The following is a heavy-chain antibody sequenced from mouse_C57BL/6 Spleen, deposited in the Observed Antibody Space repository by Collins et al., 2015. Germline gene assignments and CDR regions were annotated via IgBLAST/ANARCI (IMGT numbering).Heavy chain of an antibody. D-gene: IGHD2-1*01. V-gene: IGHV1-26*01. CDR2: VNPNSGGT. CDR3: TRGNGNYAIVY. CDR1: GYTFTDYY. J-gene: IGHJ3*01. Sequence: LQPSGPELVKPGASVKISCKASGYTFTDYYVNWVKQSHRKSLEWIGDVNPNSGGTTYNQKFTGKVTLTVDKSSSTAYMELRSLTSEDSAVYYCTRGNGNYAIVYWGQGTLVTVSA.